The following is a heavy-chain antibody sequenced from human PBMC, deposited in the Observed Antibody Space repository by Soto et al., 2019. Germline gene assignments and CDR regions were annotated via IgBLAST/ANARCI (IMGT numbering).Heavy chain of an antibody. D-gene: IGHD3-3*02. J-gene: IGHJ4*02. CDR3: SRESFSASPNFFDY. V-gene: IGHV3-48*03. Sequence: PGGSLRLSCAASGFAFSNYEMNWVRQAPGKGLEWVSYISLSGSTIYYADSVKGRFTISRDDAKNSLYLQMDSLRADETAVYYWSRESFSASPNFFDYWGQGTLVTVSS. CDR2: ISLSGSTI. CDR1: GFAFSNYE.